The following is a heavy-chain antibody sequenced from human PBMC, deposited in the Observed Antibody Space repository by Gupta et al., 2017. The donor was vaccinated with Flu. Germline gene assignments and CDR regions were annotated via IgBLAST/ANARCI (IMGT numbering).Heavy chain of an antibody. CDR1: A. V-gene: IGHV3-23*01. D-gene: IGHD6-19*01. CDR2: ISAGGGNT. J-gene: IGHJ5*02. Sequence: ARSWVRQAPGKGLEWVSDISAGGGNTYYADPVKGRFTISRDNSKNSLYLQLNSLRAEDTAVYYGAKDHVCSGWSTWIDTWCQGALVTVS. CDR3: AKDHVCSGWSTWIDT.